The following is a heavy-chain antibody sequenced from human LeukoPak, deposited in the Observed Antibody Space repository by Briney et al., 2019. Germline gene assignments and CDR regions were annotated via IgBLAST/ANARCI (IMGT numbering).Heavy chain of an antibody. V-gene: IGHV1-58*01. CDR3: ARSTTAMGRYYFDY. D-gene: IGHD5-18*01. CDR1: GFTFTSSA. CDR2: IVVGSGNT. Sequence: SVKVSCKASGFTFTSSAVQWVRQARGQGLEWIGWIVVGSGNTNYAQKFQERVTINRDMSTSTAYMELSSLRSEDTAVYYCARSTTAMGRYYFDYWGQGTLVTVSS. J-gene: IGHJ4*02.